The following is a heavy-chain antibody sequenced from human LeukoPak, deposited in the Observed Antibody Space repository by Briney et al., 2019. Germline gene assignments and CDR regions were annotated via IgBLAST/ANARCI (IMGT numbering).Heavy chain of an antibody. J-gene: IGHJ4*02. D-gene: IGHD2-2*01. CDR1: GFTFSSYA. CDR3: AKDKDIVVVPAAIGDC. CDR2: ISGSGGST. V-gene: IGHV3-23*01. Sequence: GGSLRLSCAASGFTFSSYAMSWVRQAPGKGLEWVSAISGSGGSTYYADSVRGRFTISRDNPKNTLYLQMNSLRAEDTAVYYCAKDKDIVVVPAAIGDCWGQGTLVTVSS.